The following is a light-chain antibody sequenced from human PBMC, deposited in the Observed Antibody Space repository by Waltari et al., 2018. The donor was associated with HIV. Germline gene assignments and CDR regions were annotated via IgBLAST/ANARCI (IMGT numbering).Light chain of an antibody. J-gene: IGLJ3*02. V-gene: IGLV2-8*01. CDR3: SSYADSNNWV. CDR1: SSDVGGYNY. Sequence: QSALTQPPSASGSPGQSVTISCTGTSSDVGGYNYVSWYQQHPGKAPKLMIYEVSTRPSGVPDRFSGSKSGNTASLTVSGLQAEDEADYYCSSYADSNNWVFGGGTKLTVL. CDR2: EVS.